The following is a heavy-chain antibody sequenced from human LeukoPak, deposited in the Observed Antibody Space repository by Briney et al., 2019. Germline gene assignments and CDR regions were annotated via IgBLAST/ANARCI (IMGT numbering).Heavy chain of an antibody. V-gene: IGHV3-33*01. CDR3: ARVPRDGYRPEYYMDV. J-gene: IGHJ6*03. CDR2: IWYDGSNK. D-gene: IGHD5-24*01. Sequence: GGSLRLSCAASGFTFSSYGMHWVRQAPGKGLEWVAFIWYDGSNKYYADSVKGRFTISRDNAKNSLYLQMNSLRAEDTAVYYCARVPRDGYRPEYYMDVWGKGTTVTISS. CDR1: GFTFSSYG.